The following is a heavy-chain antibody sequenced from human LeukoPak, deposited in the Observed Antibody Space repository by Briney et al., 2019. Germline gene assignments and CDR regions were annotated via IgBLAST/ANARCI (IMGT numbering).Heavy chain of an antibody. J-gene: IGHJ4*02. Sequence: PGGSLRLSCAASGFMFGGYSMDWVHQAPGKGLEWVSYIKSSGDDTYYTDSVKGRFTISRDNAKNLLYLQMNSLRVEDTAVYYCVRGRQGYHFDYWGQGTLVTVSS. V-gene: IGHV3-48*01. CDR2: IKSSGDDT. CDR1: GFMFGGYS. CDR3: VRGRQGYHFDY. D-gene: IGHD5-18*01.